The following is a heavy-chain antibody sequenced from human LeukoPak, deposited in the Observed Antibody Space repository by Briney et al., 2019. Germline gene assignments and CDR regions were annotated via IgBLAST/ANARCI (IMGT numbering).Heavy chain of an antibody. CDR1: GYAFTGYY. CDR2: INPNSGGT. Sequence: GASVKVSCKASGYAFTGYYMHWVRQPPGQGLEWMGWINPNSGGTNYAQKFQGRVTMTRDTSISTAYMELSRLRSDDTAVYYCARDRSGSYGGDYWGQRTLVTVSS. V-gene: IGHV1-2*02. CDR3: ARDRSGSYGGDY. D-gene: IGHD1-26*01. J-gene: IGHJ4*02.